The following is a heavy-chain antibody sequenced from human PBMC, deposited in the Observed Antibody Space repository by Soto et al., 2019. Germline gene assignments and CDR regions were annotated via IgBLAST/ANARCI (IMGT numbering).Heavy chain of an antibody. CDR2: IIPILGIA. J-gene: IGHJ3*02. Sequence: SVKVSCKASGGTFSSYTISWVRQATGQGLEWMGRIIPILGIANYAQKFQGRVTITADKSTSTAYMELSSLRSEDTAVYYCASVVFTMVRGVIIPLGAFDIWGQGTMVTVSS. CDR3: ASVVFTMVRGVIIPLGAFDI. D-gene: IGHD3-10*01. V-gene: IGHV1-69*02. CDR1: GGTFSSYT.